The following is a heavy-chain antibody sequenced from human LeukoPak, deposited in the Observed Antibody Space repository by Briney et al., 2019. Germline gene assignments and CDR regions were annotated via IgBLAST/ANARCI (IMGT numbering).Heavy chain of an antibody. CDR2: IYYSGST. CDR1: LGSITGGDYY. J-gene: IGHJ4*02. D-gene: IGHD3-22*01. V-gene: IGHV4-31*03. CDR3: ARLRYDGSGYSLDY. Sequence: SETLSLTCTVSLGSITGGDYYWTWIRQNPGKGLEWIGYIYYSGSTCYNPSLKSRVSISVDTSQNQFSLKLSSVTAADTAVYYCARLRYDGSGYSLDYWGQGTLVTVSS.